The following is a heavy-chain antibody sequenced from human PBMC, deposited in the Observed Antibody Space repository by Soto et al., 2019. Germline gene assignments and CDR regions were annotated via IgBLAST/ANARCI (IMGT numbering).Heavy chain of an antibody. V-gene: IGHV3-23*01. CDR2: ISGSGGST. Sequence: GGSLRLSCAASGFTFSSYAMSWVRQAPGKGLEWVSAISGSGGSTYYADSVKGRFTISKDNSKNTLYLQMNSLRAEDTAVYYCAKDPGPRFWGSGGSCYSCYFDYWGQGTLVTVSS. CDR3: AKDPGPRFWGSGGSCYSCYFDY. D-gene: IGHD2-15*01. CDR1: GFTFSSYA. J-gene: IGHJ4*02.